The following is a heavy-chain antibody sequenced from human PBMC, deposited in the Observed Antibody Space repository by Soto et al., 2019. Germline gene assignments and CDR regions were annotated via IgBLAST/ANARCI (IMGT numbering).Heavy chain of an antibody. CDR3: ERDLSDGSLDF. CDR2: IWYDGSRK. CDR1: GFTFTSYG. V-gene: IGHV3-33*01. Sequence: QVQVVESGGGVVQPGMSLTLSCAASGFTFTSYGFNWVRQAPGKGLVWVAGIWYDGSRKIYADSVKGRFTISRDDSEDTVYLQMSSLSAEDTAIFYCERDLSDGSLDFRGQGALVTVS. D-gene: IGHD2-15*01. J-gene: IGHJ4*02.